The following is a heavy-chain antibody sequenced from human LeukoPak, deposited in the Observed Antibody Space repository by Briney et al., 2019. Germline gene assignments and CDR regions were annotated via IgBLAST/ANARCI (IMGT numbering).Heavy chain of an antibody. CDR2: ISGSGPYT. J-gene: IGHJ4*02. D-gene: IGHD2-2*03. Sequence: GGSLRLSCAASGFTFSSYAMSWVRQAPGKGLEWVSGISGSGPYTFYTDSVKGRFTISRDSPKNTLYLQMNSLRAEDTALYYCAKHGYCSGISCFFDFWGQGTLVTVSS. CDR1: GFTFSSYA. V-gene: IGHV3-23*01. CDR3: AKHGYCSGISCFFDF.